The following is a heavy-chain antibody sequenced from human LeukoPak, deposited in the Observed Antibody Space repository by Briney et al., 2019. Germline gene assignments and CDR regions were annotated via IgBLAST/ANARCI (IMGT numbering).Heavy chain of an antibody. V-gene: IGHV3-23*01. CDR2: IRGGGGSA. J-gene: IGHJ3*02. CDR3: ARDPNGDYIGAFDM. CDR1: GFTFSAYA. D-gene: IGHD4-17*01. Sequence: PGGSLRLSCTASGFTFSAYAMMWVRQAPGKGPEWVSAIRGGGGSAFYADSVKGRFTISRDNSKYTLFLQMNSLRAEDTAVYYCARDPNGDYIGAFDMWGPVTMVTVSS.